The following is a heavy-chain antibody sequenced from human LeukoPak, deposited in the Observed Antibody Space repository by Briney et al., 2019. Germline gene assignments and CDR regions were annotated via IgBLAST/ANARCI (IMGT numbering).Heavy chain of an antibody. Sequence: SETLSLTCTVSGGSITDSYWGCVRQSPREGRECIGTIFHSGNTHFNPSLKRRVTIALHTSKNQFSRNRNSLTAADTAVYYFARPRTGHLYYMEIWGKGTKVRVS. J-gene: IGHJ6*04. V-gene: IGHV4-38-2*02. CDR1: GGSITDSY. D-gene: IGHD3-16*01. CDR3: ARPRTGHLYYMEI. CDR2: IFHSGNT.